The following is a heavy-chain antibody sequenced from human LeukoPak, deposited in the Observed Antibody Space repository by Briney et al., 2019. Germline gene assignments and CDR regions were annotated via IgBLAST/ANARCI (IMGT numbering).Heavy chain of an antibody. D-gene: IGHD7-27*01. CDR2: ISGSTSTI. Sequence: GGSLRLSCAASGFTFSSYGMNWVRQAPGKGLEWLSYISGSTSTIYYADSVKGRFTISRDNAKNSLYLQMNSLRDEDTAVYFCARDHNWGLDYWGQGTLVTVSS. CDR3: ARDHNWGLDY. CDR1: GFTFSSYG. J-gene: IGHJ4*02. V-gene: IGHV3-48*02.